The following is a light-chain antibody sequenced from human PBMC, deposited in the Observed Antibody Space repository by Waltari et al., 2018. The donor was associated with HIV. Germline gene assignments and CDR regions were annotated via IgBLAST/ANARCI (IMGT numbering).Light chain of an antibody. CDR3: QSGHNSDSI. CDR2: KDN. CDR1: VLSSTF. J-gene: IGLJ2*01. V-gene: IGLV3-25*03. Sequence: SSELTQAPPVSVSPGQTPKLTCSGEVLSSTFVFRYQQKSGQAPQMISFKDNERPSWIPALFSASSSGSTSTLTISGVQAEDEADYYCQSGHNSDSIFGGGTKLTVL.